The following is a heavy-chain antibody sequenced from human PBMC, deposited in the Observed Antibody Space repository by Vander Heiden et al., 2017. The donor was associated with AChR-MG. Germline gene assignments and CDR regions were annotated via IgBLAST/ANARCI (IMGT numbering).Heavy chain of an antibody. V-gene: IGHV4-30-4*01. J-gene: IGHJ5*02. CDR1: GGTISSGDYY. Sequence: QVQLQESGARLVKPSQTLSLTCTVPGGTISSGDYYWSWIRQPPGKGLEWIGYIYYSGSTDDNPSLKSRVTISVDTSKNQFSLKMSSVTAADTAVYYGARVIGGWFDPWGQGTLVTVSS. CDR3: ARVIGGWFDP. CDR2: IYYSGST. D-gene: IGHD3-10*01.